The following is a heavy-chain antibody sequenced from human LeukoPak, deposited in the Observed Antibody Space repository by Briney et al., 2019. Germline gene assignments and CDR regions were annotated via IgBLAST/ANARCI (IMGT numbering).Heavy chain of an antibody. D-gene: IGHD6-13*01. J-gene: IGHJ4*02. V-gene: IGHV4-39*07. CDR3: ARVEYAAGKPDY. Sequence: SETLSLTCTVSVGSISSSSYYWGWIRQPPGKGLEWIGSIYYSGSTYYNPSLKSRVTISVDTSKNQFSLKLSSVTAADTAVYYCARVEYAAGKPDYWGQGTLVTVSS. CDR1: VGSISSSSYY. CDR2: IYYSGST.